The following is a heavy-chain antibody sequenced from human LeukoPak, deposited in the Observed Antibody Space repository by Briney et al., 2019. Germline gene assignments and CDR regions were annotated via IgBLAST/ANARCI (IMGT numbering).Heavy chain of an antibody. D-gene: IGHD3-10*01. J-gene: IGHJ3*02. Sequence: GASVKVSCKASGYTFTNYTMNWVRQAPGQGLEWMGWINTNTGNPTYAQGLTGRFVFSLDTSVSTAYLQISSLKAEDTAVYYCARDGPTPNVLLWFGELLTHRYAFDIWGQGTMVTVSS. CDR2: INTNTGNP. CDR3: ARDGPTPNVLLWFGELLTHRYAFDI. V-gene: IGHV7-4-1*02. CDR1: GYTFTNYT.